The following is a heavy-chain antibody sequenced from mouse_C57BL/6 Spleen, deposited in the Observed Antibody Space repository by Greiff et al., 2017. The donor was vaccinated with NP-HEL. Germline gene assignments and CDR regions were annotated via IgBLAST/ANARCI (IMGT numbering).Heavy chain of an antibody. D-gene: IGHD2-3*01. J-gene: IGHJ4*01. Sequence: QVQLQQPGTELVKPGASVKLSCKASGYTFTSYWMHWVKQRPGQGLEWIGNINPSNGGTNYNEKFKSKATLTVDKSSSTAYMQLSSLTSEDSAVYYGARDRVYDGYVYYAMDYWGQGTSVTVSS. CDR1: GYTFTSYW. CDR3: ARDRVYDGYVYYAMDY. CDR2: INPSNGGT. V-gene: IGHV1-53*01.